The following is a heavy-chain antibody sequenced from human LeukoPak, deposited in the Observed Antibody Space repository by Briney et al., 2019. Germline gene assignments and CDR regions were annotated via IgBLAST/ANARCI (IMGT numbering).Heavy chain of an antibody. D-gene: IGHD3-22*01. CDR3: ARVPTRGYTYFDY. Sequence: SETLSLTCTVSGYSISSGYYWGWIRQPPGKGLEWIGSIYYSGSTYYNPSLKSRVTISVDTSKNQFSLKLSSVTAADTAVYYCARVPTRGYTYFDYWGQGTLVTVSS. CDR2: IYYSGST. V-gene: IGHV4-38-2*02. J-gene: IGHJ4*02. CDR1: GYSISSGYY.